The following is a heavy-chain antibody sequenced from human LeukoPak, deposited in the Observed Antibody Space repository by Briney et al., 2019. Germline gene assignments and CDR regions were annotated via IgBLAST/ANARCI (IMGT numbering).Heavy chain of an antibody. D-gene: IGHD1-26*01. V-gene: IGHV3-23*01. CDR1: GFTFSSYA. CDR3: AKDKSVGASYYYYYYGRAV. J-gene: IGHJ6*04. Sequence: PGGSLRLSCAASGFTFSSYAMSWVRQAPGKGLEWVSAISGSGGSTYYADSVKGRFTISRDNSKNTLYLQMNSLRAEDTAVYYCAKDKSVGASYYYYYYGRAVGAKGPRFTVSS. CDR2: ISGSGGST.